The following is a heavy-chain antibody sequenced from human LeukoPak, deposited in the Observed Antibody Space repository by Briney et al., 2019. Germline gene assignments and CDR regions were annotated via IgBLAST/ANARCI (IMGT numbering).Heavy chain of an antibody. D-gene: IGHD6-19*01. J-gene: IGHJ5*02. Sequence: GGSLRLSCVASRFAFSTYGMHWVREAPGRGLEGVAIISYNGGSQYYADSVMGRFTISRDNSKSTLYLQMSSLRAEDTAVYYCAKEGAASGWPLDPWGQGTLVTVSS. CDR3: AKEGAASGWPLDP. CDR2: ISYNGGSQ. CDR1: RFAFSTYG. V-gene: IGHV3-30*18.